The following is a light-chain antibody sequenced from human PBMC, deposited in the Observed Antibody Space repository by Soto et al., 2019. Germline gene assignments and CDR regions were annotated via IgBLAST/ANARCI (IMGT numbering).Light chain of an antibody. Sequence: VVTQEPSFSVSPGRTVTLTCGLSSGSVSTSYYPSWYQQTPGQAPRTLIYSTNTRSSGVPDRFSGSILGNKAALTITGAQADDESDYYCVLYMGSGMWVFGGGTKLTVL. CDR2: STN. V-gene: IGLV8-61*01. CDR1: SGSVSTSYY. J-gene: IGLJ3*02. CDR3: VLYMGSGMWV.